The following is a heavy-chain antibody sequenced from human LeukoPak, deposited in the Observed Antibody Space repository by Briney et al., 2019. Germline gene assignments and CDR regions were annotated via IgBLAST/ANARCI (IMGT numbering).Heavy chain of an antibody. V-gene: IGHV4-59*01. CDR1: GGSISSYY. J-gene: IGHJ4*02. D-gene: IGHD6-13*01. CDR2: IYYSGST. Sequence: SETLSLTCTVSGGSISSYYWSWIRQPPWGGLEWIGYIYYSGSTNYNPSLKSRVTISVDTSKNQFSLKLSSVTAADTAVYYCARDLTSGWYDYWGQGTLVTVSS. CDR3: ARDLTSGWYDY.